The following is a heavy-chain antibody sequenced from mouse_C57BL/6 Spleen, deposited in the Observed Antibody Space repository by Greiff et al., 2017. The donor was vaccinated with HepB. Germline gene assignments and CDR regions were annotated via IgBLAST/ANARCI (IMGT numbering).Heavy chain of an antibody. J-gene: IGHJ2*01. V-gene: IGHV1-82*01. CDR2: IYPGDGDT. D-gene: IGHD2-3*01. Sequence: QVQLQQSGPELVKPGASVKISCKASGYAFSSSWMNWVKQRPGKGLEWIGRIYPGDGDTNYNGKFKGKATLTADKSSSTAYMQLSSLTSEDSAVYFCAGYDGYRGVYYFDYWGQGTTLTVSS. CDR3: AGYDGYRGVYYFDY. CDR1: GYAFSSSW.